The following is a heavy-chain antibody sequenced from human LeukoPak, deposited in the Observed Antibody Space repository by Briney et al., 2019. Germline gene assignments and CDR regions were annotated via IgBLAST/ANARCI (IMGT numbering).Heavy chain of an antibody. CDR1: GFTFSSYS. Sequence: GGSLRLSCAASGFTFSSYSMNWVRQAPGKGLEWVSSISSSSSYIYYADSAKGRFTISRDNAKNSLYLQMNSLRAEDTAVYYCAREEQWLVPGPFDYWGQGTLVTVSS. D-gene: IGHD6-19*01. CDR2: ISSSSSYI. J-gene: IGHJ4*02. CDR3: AREEQWLVPGPFDY. V-gene: IGHV3-21*01.